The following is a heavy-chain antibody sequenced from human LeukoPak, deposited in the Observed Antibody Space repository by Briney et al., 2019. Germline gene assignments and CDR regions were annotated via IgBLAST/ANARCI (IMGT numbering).Heavy chain of an antibody. V-gene: IGHV3-48*04. J-gene: IGHJ5*02. D-gene: IGHD2-15*01. CDR1: GFNFGSYS. CDR3: AKDRMVAAANWFDP. CDR2: IKGTGLTT. Sequence: GGSLRLSCAASGFNFGSYSMTWVRQAPGKGLEWVSTIKGTGLTTYYADSVKGRFTISRDNAKNSLFLQMSSLRADDTAIYYCAKDRMVAAANWFDPWGQGTLVTVSS.